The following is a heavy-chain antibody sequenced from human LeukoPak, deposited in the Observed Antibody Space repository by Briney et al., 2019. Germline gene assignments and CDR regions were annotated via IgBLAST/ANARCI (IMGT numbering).Heavy chain of an antibody. CDR1: GYSFTSYG. V-gene: IGHV1-18*01. D-gene: IGHD5-18*01. CDR2: ISTYDGNA. J-gene: IGHJ4*02. CDR3: ARAPSGFTYGPGDH. Sequence: APVTVSCKASGYSFTSYGITWVRQAPGQGLEWMGWISTYDGNANYAQKLQGRVTMTTDTSTITAYMELRSLRSDDTAVYYCARAPSGFTYGPGDHWGQGTLVTVSS.